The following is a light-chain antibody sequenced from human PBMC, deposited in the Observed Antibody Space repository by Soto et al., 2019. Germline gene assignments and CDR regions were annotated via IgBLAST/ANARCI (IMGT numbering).Light chain of an antibody. J-gene: IGKJ1*01. V-gene: IGKV3-11*01. CDR2: DAS. CDR3: QQRSNWPKT. CDR1: QSVISY. Sequence: EIVLTQSPATLSFSPGEKATLSCRASQSVISYLAWYQQKPSQAPRLLIYDASNMATGIPARFSGSWSGTDFTLTICSLEPEDFAIYCCQQRSNWPKTFGQGTKVDIK.